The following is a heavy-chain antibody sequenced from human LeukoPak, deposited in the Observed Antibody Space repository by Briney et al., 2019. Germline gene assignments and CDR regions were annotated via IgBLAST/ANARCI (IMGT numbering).Heavy chain of an antibody. V-gene: IGHV3-30*18. Sequence: GSLRLSCAASGFTFSSYGMHWVRQAPGKGLEWVAAISYDGSNKYYADSVKGRFTISRDNSKNTLYLQMNSLRAEDTAVYYCAKEWGALRYFDWLLDYWGQGTLVTVSS. CDR3: AKEWGALRYFDWLLDY. CDR2: ISYDGSNK. J-gene: IGHJ4*02. CDR1: GFTFSSYG. D-gene: IGHD3-9*01.